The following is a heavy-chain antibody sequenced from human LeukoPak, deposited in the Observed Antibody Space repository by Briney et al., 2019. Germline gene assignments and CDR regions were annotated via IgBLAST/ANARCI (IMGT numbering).Heavy chain of an antibody. V-gene: IGHV4-4*07. CDR3: ARLKFYDSTGYSPGHYMDV. CDR1: GGPIYSYY. Sequence: SETLSLTCPVSGGPIYSYYWSWIRQPAGKGLEWIGRLYPSVSPNYNPSLKSRVSMSVDTSKNQLALNLRAVTAADTAVYYCARLKFYDSTGYSPGHYMDVWGKGITVTVS. CDR2: LYPSVSP. J-gene: IGHJ6*03. D-gene: IGHD3-22*01.